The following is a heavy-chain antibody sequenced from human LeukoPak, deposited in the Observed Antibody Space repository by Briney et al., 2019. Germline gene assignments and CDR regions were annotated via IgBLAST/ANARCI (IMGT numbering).Heavy chain of an antibody. CDR1: GFTFSSYS. J-gene: IGHJ4*02. V-gene: IGHV3-21*01. CDR3: ARVPAAIWGPRLGIRYYFDY. CDR2: ISSSSSYI. D-gene: IGHD2-2*02. Sequence: GGSLRLSCAASGFTFSSYSMNWVRQAPGKGLEWVSSISSSSSYIYYADSVKGRFTISRDNAKNSLYLQMNSLRAEDTAVYYCARVPAAIWGPRLGIRYYFDYWGQGTLVTVSS.